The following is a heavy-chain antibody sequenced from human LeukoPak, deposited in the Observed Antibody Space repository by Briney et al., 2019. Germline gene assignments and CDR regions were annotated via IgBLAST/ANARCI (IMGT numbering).Heavy chain of an antibody. V-gene: IGHV4-34*01. CDR2: INHSGST. Sequence: SETLSLTCAVYGGSFSGYYWSWIRQPPGKGLEWIGEINHSGSTNYNPSLKSRVTISVDTSKNQFSLKLSSVTAADTAVYYCARSGRGSYPTVFDYWGQGTLVNVSS. D-gene: IGHD1-26*01. CDR1: GGSFSGYY. CDR3: ARSGRGSYPTVFDY. J-gene: IGHJ4*02.